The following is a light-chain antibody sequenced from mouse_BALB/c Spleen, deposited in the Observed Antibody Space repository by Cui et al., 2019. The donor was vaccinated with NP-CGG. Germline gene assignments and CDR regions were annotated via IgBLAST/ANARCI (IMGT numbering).Light chain of an antibody. CDR3: ALWYSNHWV. V-gene: IGLV1*01. CDR2: GTN. J-gene: IGLJ1*01. Sequence: QAVFTPASVLTTSPGETVTLTCRSSTGAVTSNNFANWVQEKPDHLFTGLIGGTNNRAPGVPARFSGSLIGDKAALTITGAQTEDEAIYFCALWYSNHWVFGGGTKLTVL. CDR1: TGAVTSNNF.